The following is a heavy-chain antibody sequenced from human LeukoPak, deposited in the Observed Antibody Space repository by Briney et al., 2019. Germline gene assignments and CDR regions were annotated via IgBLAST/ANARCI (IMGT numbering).Heavy chain of an antibody. D-gene: IGHD5/OR15-5a*01. J-gene: IGHJ4*02. CDR1: GGSISSYY. CDR3: ARAVYHSLGYLDQ. CDR2: VYNTGST. Sequence: PSETLSLTCTVSGGSISSYYWNWIRQPPGKGLEWIGYVYNTGSTNFNPSLNSRVTISVDTSNNQFSLKLSSVTAADTAVYYCARAVYHSLGYLDQWGQGTLVTVSS. V-gene: IGHV4-59*01.